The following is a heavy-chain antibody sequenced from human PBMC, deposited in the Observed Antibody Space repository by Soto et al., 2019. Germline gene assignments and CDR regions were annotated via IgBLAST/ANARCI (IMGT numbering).Heavy chain of an antibody. Sequence: GSVNVSCKASGYTFTVYYMHWVRQAPGQGLEWMGWINPKSGGTMYPQKFQGRVTMTWDTSISTAYMALTRLRSDDTAVYYCARDLAKGGGSAGFDYWGQGTLVTVSS. CDR3: ARDLAKGGGSAGFDY. CDR1: GYTFTVYY. D-gene: IGHD1-26*01. J-gene: IGHJ4*02. CDR2: INPKSGGT. V-gene: IGHV1-2*02.